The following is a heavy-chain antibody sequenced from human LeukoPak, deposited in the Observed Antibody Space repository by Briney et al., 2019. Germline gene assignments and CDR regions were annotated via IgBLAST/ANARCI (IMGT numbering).Heavy chain of an antibody. J-gene: IGHJ4*02. V-gene: IGHV3-23*01. CDR1: GFTFSSYA. CDR2: ISGSGVST. D-gene: IGHD6-19*01. Sequence: PGGSLRLSCAASGFTFSSYAMSWVRQAPGKGLEGVSAISGSGVSTYYADSVKGRFTISRDNSKNTLYLQMNSLRAEDTAVYYCAKFQGLGDPFDYCGQGTLVTVSS. CDR3: AKFQGLGDPFDY.